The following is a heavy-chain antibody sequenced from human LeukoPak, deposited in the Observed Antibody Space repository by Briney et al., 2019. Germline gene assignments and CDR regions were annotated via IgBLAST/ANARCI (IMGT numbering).Heavy chain of an antibody. J-gene: IGHJ4*02. D-gene: IGHD2-15*01. V-gene: IGHV3-33*01. CDR3: VRYCSGGSCYPFDY. CDR2: IWYDGSNK. CDR1: GFTFSSYG. Sequence: GGSLRLSCAASGFTFSSYGMHWVRQAPGKGLEWVAVIWYDGSNKYYADSVKGRFTISRDNSKNTLYLQMNSLRAEDTAVYYCVRYCSGGSCYPFDYWGQGTLVTVSS.